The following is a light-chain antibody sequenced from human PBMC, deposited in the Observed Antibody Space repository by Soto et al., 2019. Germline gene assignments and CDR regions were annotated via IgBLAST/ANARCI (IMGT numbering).Light chain of an antibody. V-gene: IGKV3-11*01. CDR2: DAS. J-gene: IGKJ4*01. CDR1: QSVTTF. Sequence: DIVLTQSPVNLCLSPGERSTLSCLARQSVTTFLAWYQQKPGQAPRLLIYDASKRATGIPARFSGSGSGTDFTLTISSLEPEDFAVYYCQQRTNWPLTFGGGTKVEIK. CDR3: QQRTNWPLT.